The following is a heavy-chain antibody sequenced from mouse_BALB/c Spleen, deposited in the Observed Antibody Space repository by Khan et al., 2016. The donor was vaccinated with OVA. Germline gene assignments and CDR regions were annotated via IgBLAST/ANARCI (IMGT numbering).Heavy chain of an antibody. CDR1: GYIFTNYG. V-gene: IGHV9-3-1*01. Sequence: QVQLKQSGPELKKPGETVKISCKASGYIFTNYGMNWVKQAPGQGLKWMGWINPYTGEPTYADDFRGRFAFSFETSASTAYLQINHLKNEDTATYFCARGAFDYGGGKNAWFAYWGRGTLVTVSA. D-gene: IGHD1-1*02. J-gene: IGHJ3*01. CDR3: ARGAFDYGGGKNAWFAY. CDR2: INPYTGEP.